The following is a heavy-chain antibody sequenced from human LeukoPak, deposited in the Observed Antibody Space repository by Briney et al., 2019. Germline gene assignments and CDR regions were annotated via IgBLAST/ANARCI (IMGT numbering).Heavy chain of an antibody. V-gene: IGHV1-46*01. CDR2: INPSGGST. J-gene: IGHJ4*02. CDR3: ARDMIEGGYFDY. Sequence: ASVKVSCKASGYTFTSYYMHWVRQAPGQGLEWMGIINPSGGSTGYAQKFQGRVTMTRDTSTSTVYMELSSLRSEDTAVYYCARDMIEGGYFDYWGQGTLVTVSS. CDR1: GYTFTSYY. D-gene: IGHD3-22*01.